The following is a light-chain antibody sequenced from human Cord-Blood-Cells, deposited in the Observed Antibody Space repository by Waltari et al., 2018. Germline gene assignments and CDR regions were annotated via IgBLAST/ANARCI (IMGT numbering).Light chain of an antibody. CDR3: QQYDSTPYT. CDR1: QSVLYSSNNKNY. V-gene: IGKV4-1*01. J-gene: IGKJ2*01. Sequence: DIVMTQSSDSLAESLGERVTINCNSSQSVLYSSNNKNYLAWYQQKPVQPPKLLIYWASTRDAGVPDRFSVSGSGTDFTLTISCLQAEDVAVYYCQQYDSTPYTFGQGTKLEIK. CDR2: WAS.